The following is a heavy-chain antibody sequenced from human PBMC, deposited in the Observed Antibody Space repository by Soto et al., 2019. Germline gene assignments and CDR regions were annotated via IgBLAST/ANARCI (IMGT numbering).Heavy chain of an antibody. D-gene: IGHD3-22*01. CDR2: ISYDGSAK. J-gene: IGHJ4*02. Sequence: QVQLVESGGGVVQPGRSLRLSCAASGFTFSNYVMHWVRQAPGKGLEWVAVISYDGSAKYYVDSVKGRFTISRDNSKNTMYLQMNSLRAEDTAVYYCAKETPLQRRYYDGSGYYYFDYWGQGTLVTVSS. CDR3: AKETPLQRRYYDGSGYYYFDY. V-gene: IGHV3-30*18. CDR1: GFTFSNYV.